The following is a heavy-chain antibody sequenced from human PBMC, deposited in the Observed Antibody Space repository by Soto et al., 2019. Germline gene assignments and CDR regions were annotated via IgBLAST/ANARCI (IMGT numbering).Heavy chain of an antibody. CDR1: GGSISSSSYY. D-gene: IGHD4-17*01. V-gene: IGHV4-39*02. CDR3: ARDDYSDYVFDY. J-gene: IGHJ4*02. Sequence: SETLSLTCTVSGGSISSSSYYWGWIRQPPGKGLEWIGSIYYSGSTYYNPSLKSRVTISVDTSKNQFSLKLSSVTAADTAVYYCARDDYSDYVFDYWGLGTLVTVSS. CDR2: IYYSGST.